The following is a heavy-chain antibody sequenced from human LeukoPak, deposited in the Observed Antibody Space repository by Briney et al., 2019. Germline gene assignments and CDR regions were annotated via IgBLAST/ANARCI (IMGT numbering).Heavy chain of an antibody. CDR2: LYYSGSS. J-gene: IGHJ4*02. CDR1: GGSMSSSSYY. CDR3: ASNPSVSTLSWHLTN. Sequence: KPSETLSLTCSVSGGSMSSSSYYWGWIRQPPGKGLEWIGSLYYSGSSYYNPSLKSRVSISQDTSNNQFSLWLRSVTAADTAVYYCASNPSVSTLSWHLTNWGQGTLVTVSS. V-gene: IGHV4-39*07. D-gene: IGHD5/OR15-5a*01.